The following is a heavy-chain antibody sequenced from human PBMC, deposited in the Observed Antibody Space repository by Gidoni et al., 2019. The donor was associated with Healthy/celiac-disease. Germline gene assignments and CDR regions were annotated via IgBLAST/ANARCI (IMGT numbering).Heavy chain of an antibody. Sequence: QVQLVQSGAEVKKPGASVKVSCKASGYTCTSYGISWVRQAPGQGLEWMGWSSAYNGNTNYAQKLQGRVTMTTDTSTSTAYMELRSLRSDDTAVYYCARGGITMVRGVNYGMDVWGQGTTVTVSS. CDR3: ARGGITMVRGVNYGMDV. D-gene: IGHD3-10*01. CDR1: GYTCTSYG. J-gene: IGHJ6*02. CDR2: SSAYNGNT. V-gene: IGHV1-18*01.